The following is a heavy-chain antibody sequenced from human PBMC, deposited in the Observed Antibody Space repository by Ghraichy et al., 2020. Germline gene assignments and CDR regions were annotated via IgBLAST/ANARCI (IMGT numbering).Heavy chain of an antibody. CDR2: IYYKGST. D-gene: IGHD4-17*01. CDR1: GGSISSYY. Sequence: SETLSLTCTVSGGSISSYYWSWIRQPPGKGLEWIGYIYYKGSTNYNPSLKSRVTISLDTSKNQFSLKLSSVTAADTAVYYCAKHLGTVTTIDYWGQGTLVTASS. V-gene: IGHV4-59*08. CDR3: AKHLGTVTTIDY. J-gene: IGHJ4*02.